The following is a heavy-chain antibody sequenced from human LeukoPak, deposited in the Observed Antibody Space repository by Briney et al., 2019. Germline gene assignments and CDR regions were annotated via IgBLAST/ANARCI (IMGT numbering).Heavy chain of an antibody. CDR3: ARVERTAMFDY. J-gene: IGHJ4*02. V-gene: IGHV4-59*12. D-gene: IGHD2-2*01. CDR2: IYYSGST. Sequence: PSETLSLTCTVSGGSISSYYWSWIRQPPGKGLEWIGYIYYSGSTNYNPSLKSRVTISVDTSKNQFSLKLSSVTAADTAVYYCARVERTAMFDYWGQGTLVTVSS. CDR1: GGSISSYY.